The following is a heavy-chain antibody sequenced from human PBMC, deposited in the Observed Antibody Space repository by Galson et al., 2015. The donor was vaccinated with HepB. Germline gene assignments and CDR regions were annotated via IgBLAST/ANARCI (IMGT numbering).Heavy chain of an antibody. CDR2: IDPSDSYV. J-gene: IGHJ3*02. V-gene: IGHV5-10-1*01. Sequence: QSGAEVKKPGESLRISCKGSGYSFTSYWISWVRQMPGKGLEWMGRIDPSDSYVNYSPSFQGHVTISVDKSTSTAYLQWSSLKASDTAMLYCARHLRWHGSSCDTFDIWGQGTMLTVSS. CDR3: ARHLRWHGSSCDTFDI. D-gene: IGHD6-13*01. CDR1: GYSFTSYW.